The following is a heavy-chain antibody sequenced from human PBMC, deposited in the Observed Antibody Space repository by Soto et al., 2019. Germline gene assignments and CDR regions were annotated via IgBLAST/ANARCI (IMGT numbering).Heavy chain of an antibody. CDR2: ISRDGGTK. Sequence: QVQLVESGGGVVQPGRSLRLSCAVSGFTVSTYGMHWVRQAPGKGLEWVAVISRDGGTKYYADSAKGRFTISKDNSRNTLFLEMNSLRGDDMAVYYCTAEVASGYCGQGTLVTVSS. D-gene: IGHD2-21*02. CDR3: TAEVASGY. CDR1: GFTVSTYG. J-gene: IGHJ4*02. V-gene: IGHV3-30*03.